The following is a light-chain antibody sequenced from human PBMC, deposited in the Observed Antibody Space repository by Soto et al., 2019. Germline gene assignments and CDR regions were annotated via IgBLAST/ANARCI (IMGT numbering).Light chain of an antibody. J-gene: IGKJ1*01. CDR3: LQHNSYPRT. V-gene: IGKV1-17*01. CDR2: STY. CDR1: QDIGND. Sequence: DIQMTQSPSSLSASVGDRVTITCRASQDIGNDLGWYQQKPGKAPKRLIYSTYSLQTRVPSRFSGRGSGTDFSLIISLLQPEDSATYFCLQHNSYPRTFGQGTKVEV.